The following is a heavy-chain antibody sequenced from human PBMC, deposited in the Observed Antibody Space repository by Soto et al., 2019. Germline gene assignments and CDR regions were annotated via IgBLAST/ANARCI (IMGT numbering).Heavy chain of an antibody. CDR3: ARASTGTIFRVVRKTGYYYYYMDV. D-gene: IGHD3-3*01. V-gene: IGHV3-33*08. CDR1: GFTFNNYG. J-gene: IGHJ6*03. Sequence: GGSLRLSCAASGFTFNNYGMHWVRQAPGKGLEWVAVIWNDGSNSYYANSVKGRFTISRDNSKNTLHLQMSSLRAEDTAVYYCARASTGTIFRVVRKTGYYYYYMDVWGKGTTVTVSS. CDR2: IWNDGSNS.